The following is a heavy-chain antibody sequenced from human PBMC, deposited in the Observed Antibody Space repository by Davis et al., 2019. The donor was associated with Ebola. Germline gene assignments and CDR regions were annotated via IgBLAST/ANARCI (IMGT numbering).Heavy chain of an antibody. J-gene: IGHJ4*02. D-gene: IGHD6-19*01. CDR2: IYYSGST. V-gene: IGHV4-39*07. CDR1: GGSISRSSYY. Sequence: SETLSLTCTVSGGSISRSSYYWGWIRQPPGKGLEWIGSIYYSGSTYYNPSLKSRVTISVDTSKNQFSLKLSSVTAADTAVYYCARGGIAVAGPDYWGQGILVTVSS. CDR3: ARGGIAVAGPDY.